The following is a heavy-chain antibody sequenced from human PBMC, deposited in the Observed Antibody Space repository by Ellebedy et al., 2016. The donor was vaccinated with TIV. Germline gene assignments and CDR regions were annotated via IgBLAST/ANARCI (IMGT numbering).Heavy chain of an antibody. V-gene: IGHV1-2*02. CDR1: GYIFTAYY. Sequence: ASVKVSCKTSGYIFTAYYIHWVRQAPGQGLEWMGWINPDSGGTNFPQRFHGRVTMTRDTSVNTVYMELSRLQSDDTAVYYFARVLRATSGMDVWGQGTTVTVS. CDR3: ARVLRATSGMDV. D-gene: IGHD4/OR15-4a*01. J-gene: IGHJ6*02. CDR2: INPDSGGT.